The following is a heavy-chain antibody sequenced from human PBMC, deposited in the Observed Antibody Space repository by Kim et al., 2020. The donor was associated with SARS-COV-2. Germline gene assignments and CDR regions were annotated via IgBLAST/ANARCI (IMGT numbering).Heavy chain of an antibody. CDR1: NYTFSTHG. D-gene: IGHD3-10*01. J-gene: IGHJ6*02. V-gene: IGHV1-18*01. CDR2: ININNGDT. CDR3: ARDGTMVLGVITHYYGMDV. Sequence: ASVKVSCKASNYTFSTHGISWVRQAPGQGLEWMGWININNGDTKYAQNLQGRVTMTTDTRTSTAYVELRSLRFDDTAVYYCARDGTMVLGVITHYYGMDVWGQGTTVTFSS.